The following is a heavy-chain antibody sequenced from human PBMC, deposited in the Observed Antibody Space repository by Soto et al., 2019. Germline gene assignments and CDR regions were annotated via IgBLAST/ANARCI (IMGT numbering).Heavy chain of an antibody. V-gene: IGHV3-23*01. Sequence: QPGGSLRLSCAASGFTFSSYATSWVRQAPGKGLEWVSAISGSGGSTYYADSVKGRLTISRDNSKNTLYLQMNSLRAEDTAVYYCAKDRRLTYYYGSGSYPRSPHAFDIWGQGTMVTVSS. D-gene: IGHD3-10*01. CDR1: GFTFSSYA. J-gene: IGHJ3*02. CDR2: ISGSGGST. CDR3: AKDRRLTYYYGSGSYPRSPHAFDI.